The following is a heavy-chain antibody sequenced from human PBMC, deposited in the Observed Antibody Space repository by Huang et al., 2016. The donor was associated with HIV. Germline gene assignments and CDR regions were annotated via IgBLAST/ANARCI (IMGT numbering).Heavy chain of an antibody. CDR1: EITFSNFA. J-gene: IGHJ2*01. CDR2: ITGSGFTT. Sequence: EGQLLESGGGLTQPGGSRRLSCVVSEITFSNFAMSWVRQAPRKGLEWVATITGSGFTTYYADSVEGGFTVCRDSSKNTVKLQMDNLRVDDTAIYFCAKGRGSNWLSPSGLFDLWGRGTLVSVSS. D-gene: IGHD6-19*01. V-gene: IGHV3-23*01. CDR3: AKGRGSNWLSPSGLFDL.